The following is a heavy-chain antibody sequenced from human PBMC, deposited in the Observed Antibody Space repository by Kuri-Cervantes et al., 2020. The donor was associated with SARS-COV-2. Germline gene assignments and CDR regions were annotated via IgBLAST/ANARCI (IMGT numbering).Heavy chain of an antibody. D-gene: IGHD3-9*01. Sequence: GESLKISCAASGFTFSSYWMSWVRQAPGKGLEWVANIKQDGSEKYYVDSVKGRFTISRDNAKNSLYLQMNSLRAEDSAVYYCAIGDHDILTDSYAFDYWGQGTLVTVSS. V-gene: IGHV3-7*01. CDR1: GFTFSSYW. CDR2: IKQDGSEK. J-gene: IGHJ4*02. CDR3: AIGDHDILTDSYAFDY.